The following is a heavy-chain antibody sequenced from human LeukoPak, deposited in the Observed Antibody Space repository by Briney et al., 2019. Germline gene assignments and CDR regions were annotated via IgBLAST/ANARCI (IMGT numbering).Heavy chain of an antibody. Sequence: PSETLSLTCAAYGGSFSGYYWSWIRQPPGKGLEWIGEINHSGSTNYNPSLKSRVTISVDTSKNQFSLKLSSVTAADTAVYYCARAVTVAGSSDYWGRGTLVTVSS. CDR3: ARAVTVAGSSDY. J-gene: IGHJ4*02. D-gene: IGHD6-19*01. CDR2: INHSGST. V-gene: IGHV4-34*01. CDR1: GGSFSGYY.